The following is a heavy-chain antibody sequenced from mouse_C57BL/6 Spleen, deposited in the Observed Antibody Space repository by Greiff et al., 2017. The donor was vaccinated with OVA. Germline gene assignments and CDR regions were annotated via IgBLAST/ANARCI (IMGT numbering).Heavy chain of an antibody. V-gene: IGHV5-6*01. J-gene: IGHJ2*01. CDR3: ARLYYYGSSLYYFDY. CDR2: ISSGGSYT. D-gene: IGHD1-1*01. Sequence: EVQRVESGGDLVKPGGSLKLSCAASGFTFSSYGMSWVRQTPDKRLEWVATISSGGSYTYYPDSVKGRFTIARYNAKNTLYLQMSSLKSEDTAMYYCARLYYYGSSLYYFDYWGQGTTLTVSS. CDR1: GFTFSSYG.